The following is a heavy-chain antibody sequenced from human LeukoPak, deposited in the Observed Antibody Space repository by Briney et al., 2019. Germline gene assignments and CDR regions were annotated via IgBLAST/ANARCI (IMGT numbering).Heavy chain of an antibody. D-gene: IGHD4/OR15-4a*01. CDR2: IFTSGNT. CDR1: GGSITSDY. Sequence: PSETLSLTCTVAGGSITSDYWSWIRQPAGKGLEWIGRIFTSGNTTYNPSLKSRVTMSLDTSKNQFFLKLSSVTAADTAAYFCSRGGANDLWGQGTLVTVSS. V-gene: IGHV4-4*07. J-gene: IGHJ5*02. CDR3: SRGGANDL.